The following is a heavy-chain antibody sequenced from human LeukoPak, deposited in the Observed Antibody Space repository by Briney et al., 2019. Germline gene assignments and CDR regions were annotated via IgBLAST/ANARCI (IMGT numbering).Heavy chain of an antibody. J-gene: IGHJ2*01. CDR3: ARGVTMIVVVIHDWYFDL. CDR2: IYHSGSP. V-gene: IGHV4-4*02. CDR1: GGSISSNNW. Sequence: SGTLSLTCAVSGGSISSNNWWGWVRQPPGKGLEWIGEIYHSGSPNYNPSLKSRVTISVDTSKNQFSLKLTSVTAADTAVYYCARGVTMIVVVIHDWYFDLWGRGTLVTVSS. D-gene: IGHD3-22*01.